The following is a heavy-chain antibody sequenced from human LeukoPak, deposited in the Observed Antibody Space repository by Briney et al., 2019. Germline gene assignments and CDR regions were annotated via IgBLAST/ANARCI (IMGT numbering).Heavy chain of an antibody. CDR1: GGSISSYY. CDR2: ISYSGNT. V-gene: IGHV4-59*01. Sequence: SETLSLTCTVSGGSISSYYWSWIRQPPGKGLEWIGHISYSGNTNYNPSLKNRVTILGDTSKNQASLKLSSVTAADTAVYYCARENYDSNTYFYGMDVWGQGTTVTVSS. CDR3: ARENYDSNTYFYGMDV. D-gene: IGHD3-22*01. J-gene: IGHJ6*02.